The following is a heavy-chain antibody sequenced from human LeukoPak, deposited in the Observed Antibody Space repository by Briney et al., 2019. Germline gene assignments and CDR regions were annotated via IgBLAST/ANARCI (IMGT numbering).Heavy chain of an antibody. V-gene: IGHV4-39*02. Sequence: SETLSLTCTVSGGSISSSSYYWGWIRQPPGKGLEWIGSIYYSGNTYYNPSLKSRVTISVDTSKNQFSLKLSSVTAADTAVYYCAREGGGSPLLGWLFDYWGQGTLVTVSS. J-gene: IGHJ4*02. D-gene: IGHD1-26*01. CDR2: IYYSGNT. CDR1: GGSISSSSYY. CDR3: AREGGGSPLLGWLFDY.